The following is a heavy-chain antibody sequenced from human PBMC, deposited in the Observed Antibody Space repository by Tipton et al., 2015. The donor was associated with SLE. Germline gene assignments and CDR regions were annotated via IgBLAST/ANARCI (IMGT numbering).Heavy chain of an antibody. J-gene: IGHJ4*02. CDR3: ARGEKEFGEYYFDY. CDR1: GGSISSSSYY. CDR2: IYYSGST. Sequence: TLSLTCTVSGGSISSSSYYWGWIRQPPGKGLEWIGYIYYSGSTNYNPSLKSRVTISVDTSKNQFSLKLSSVTAADTAVYYCARGEKEFGEYYFDYWGQGTLVTVSS. V-gene: IGHV4-61*05. D-gene: IGHD3-10*01.